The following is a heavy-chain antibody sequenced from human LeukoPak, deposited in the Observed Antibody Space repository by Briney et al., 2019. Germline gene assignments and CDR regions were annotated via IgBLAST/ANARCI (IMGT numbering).Heavy chain of an antibody. CDR1: GGSFSSYY. J-gene: IGHJ3*02. CDR3: ARVGRAGAFDI. CDR2: IYTSGST. D-gene: IGHD6-25*01. V-gene: IGHV4-59*10. Sequence: SETLSLTCAVYGGSFSSYYWSWIRQPAGKGLEWIGRIYTSGSTNYNPSLKSRVTMSVDTSKNQFSLKLSSVTAADTAVYYCARVGRAGAFDIWGQGTMVTVSS.